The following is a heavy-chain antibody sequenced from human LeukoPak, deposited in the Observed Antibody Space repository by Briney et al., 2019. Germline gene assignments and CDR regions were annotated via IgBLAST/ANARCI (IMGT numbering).Heavy chain of an antibody. V-gene: IGHV4-4*02. J-gene: IGHJ4*02. Sequence: SETLSLTCAVSGGSISSSNWWNWVRQPPGQGLEWIGEIHHSGSTHYNPSLESRVTISVDRSKNQFSLKLSSVTAADTAVYYCASRDSGWYFDYWGQGTLVTVSS. CDR2: IHHSGST. D-gene: IGHD6-19*01. CDR3: ASRDSGWYFDY. CDR1: GGSISSSNW.